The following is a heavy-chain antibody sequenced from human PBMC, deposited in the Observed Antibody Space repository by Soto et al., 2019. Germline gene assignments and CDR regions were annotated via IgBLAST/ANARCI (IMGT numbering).Heavy chain of an antibody. V-gene: IGHV3-23*01. CDR3: AKDLVWGGEPHGPNWFDP. J-gene: IGHJ5*02. CDR2: ISGSGGST. Sequence: PGGSLRLSCAASGFTFSSYAMSWVRQAPGKGLEWVSAISGSGGSTYYADSVKGRFTISRDNSKNTLYLQMNSLRAEDTAVYYCAKDLVWGGEPHGPNWFDPWGQGTLVTVSS. CDR1: GFTFSSYA. D-gene: IGHD3-16*01.